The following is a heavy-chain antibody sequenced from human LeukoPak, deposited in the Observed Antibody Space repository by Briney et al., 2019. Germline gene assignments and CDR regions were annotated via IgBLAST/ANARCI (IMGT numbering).Heavy chain of an antibody. J-gene: IGHJ2*01. CDR2: IYHSGST. CDR3: ARVLGENWYFDL. D-gene: IGHD4-17*01. Sequence: PSQTLSLTCAVSGGSISSGGYSWSWIRQPPGKGLEWIGYIYHSGSTYYNPSLKSRVTISVDRSKNHFSLKLSSVTAADTAVYYCARVLGENWYFDLWGQGTLVTVSS. V-gene: IGHV4-30-2*01. CDR1: GGSISSGGYS.